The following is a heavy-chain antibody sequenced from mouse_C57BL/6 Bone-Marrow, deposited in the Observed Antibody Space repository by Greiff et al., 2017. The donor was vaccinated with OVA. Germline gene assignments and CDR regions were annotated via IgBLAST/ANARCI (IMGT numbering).Heavy chain of an antibody. CDR3: ARDTVVVPSYFDY. Sequence: LVESGAELVKPGASVKLSCTASGFNIKDYYMHWVKQRTEQGLEWIGRIDPEDGETKYAPKFQGKATITADTSSNTAYLQLSSLTSEDTAVYYCARDTVVVPSYFDYWGQGTTLTVSS. J-gene: IGHJ2*01. V-gene: IGHV14-2*01. D-gene: IGHD1-1*01. CDR2: IDPEDGET. CDR1: GFNIKDYY.